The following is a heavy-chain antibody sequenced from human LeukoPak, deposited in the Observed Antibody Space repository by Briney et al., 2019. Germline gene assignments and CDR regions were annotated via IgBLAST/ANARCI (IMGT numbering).Heavy chain of an antibody. V-gene: IGHV3-48*04. J-gene: IGHJ4*02. D-gene: IGHD3-16*01. CDR3: ATMRGGYEGYFDY. CDR1: GFTFSSYS. Sequence: GGSLRLSCAASGFTFSSYSMNWVRQAPGKGLEWVSYISSSGNTIYYADSVKGRFTISRDNAKNSLYLQMSSLRAEDTAVYYCATMRGGYEGYFDYWGQGTLVTVSS. CDR2: ISSSGNTI.